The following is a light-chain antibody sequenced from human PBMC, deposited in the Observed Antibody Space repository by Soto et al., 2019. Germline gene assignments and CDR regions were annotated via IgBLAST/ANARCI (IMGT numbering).Light chain of an antibody. J-gene: IGLJ3*02. Sequence: QAVVTQEPSLTVSPGGTVTLTCALTTGAVTSGYYPNWFQRKPGQALRTLIYRTSNKHSWTPAQFSGSLLGGKAALTLSGVQPEDEADYYCVLLYGGAWVFGGGTKLTVL. CDR3: VLLYGGAWV. V-gene: IGLV7-43*01. CDR1: TGAVTSGYY. CDR2: RTS.